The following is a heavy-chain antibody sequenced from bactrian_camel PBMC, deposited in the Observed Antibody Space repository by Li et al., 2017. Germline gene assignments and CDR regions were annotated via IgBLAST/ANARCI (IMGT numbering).Heavy chain of an antibody. V-gene: IGHV3S7*01. CDR1: GFTFSSYA. CDR2: ILSDGSRT. D-gene: IGHD2*01. CDR3: AAMTDGGVCGGPPFEYKF. Sequence: ASGFTFSSYAMSWVRQAPGKGLEWVSKILSDGSRTSYADSVKGRFTISRDIALNTVYLQINSLKPEDTALYYCAAMTDGGVCGGPPFEYKFWGQGTQVTVS. J-gene: IGHJ4*01.